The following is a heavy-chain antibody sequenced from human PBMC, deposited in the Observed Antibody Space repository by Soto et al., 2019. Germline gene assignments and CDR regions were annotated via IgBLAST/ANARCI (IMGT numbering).Heavy chain of an antibody. D-gene: IGHD2-2*01. V-gene: IGHV3-23*01. Sequence: GRSLRLSCAASGFTFSSYAMSWVRQAPGKGLEWVSAISGSGGSTYYADSVKGRFTISRDNSKNTLYLQVNSLRAEDTAVYYCAKGWDIVVVPAAIPLYYGMDVWGQGTTVTVSS. CDR3: AKGWDIVVVPAAIPLYYGMDV. CDR2: ISGSGGST. J-gene: IGHJ6*02. CDR1: GFTFSSYA.